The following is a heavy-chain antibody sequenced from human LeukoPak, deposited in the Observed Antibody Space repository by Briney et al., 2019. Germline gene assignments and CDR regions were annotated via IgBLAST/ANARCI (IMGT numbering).Heavy chain of an antibody. D-gene: IGHD6-19*01. CDR1: GFTFSKYW. Sequence: GGSLRLSCAASGFTFSKYWMLWVRQAPGKGLESVSRINTDGTVTTYADSVKGRFTVSRDNADNTMFRQMNSVRDEDTAVYYCATKQWLAPPPDSWGQGTPVTVSS. V-gene: IGHV3-74*01. J-gene: IGHJ4*02. CDR2: INTDGTVT. CDR3: ATKQWLAPPPDS.